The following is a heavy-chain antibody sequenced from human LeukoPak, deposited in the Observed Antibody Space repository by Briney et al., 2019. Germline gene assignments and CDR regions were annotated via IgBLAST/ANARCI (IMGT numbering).Heavy chain of an antibody. CDR1: GFTFSSYG. CDR2: IKQDGSEK. D-gene: IGHD1-26*01. Sequence: GGSLRLSGAASGFTFSSYGMHWVRQAPGKGLEWVANIKQDGSEKYYVDSVKGRFTISRDNAKNSLYLQMNSLRAEDTAVYYCARDKEELLLDYFDYWGQGTLVTVSS. CDR3: ARDKEELLLDYFDY. V-gene: IGHV3-7*01. J-gene: IGHJ4*02.